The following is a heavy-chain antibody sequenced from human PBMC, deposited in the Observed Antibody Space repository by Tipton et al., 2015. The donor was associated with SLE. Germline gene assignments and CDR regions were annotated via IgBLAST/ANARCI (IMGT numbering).Heavy chain of an antibody. CDR1: GGSISSYY. V-gene: IGHV4-59*08. CDR3: ARISYGSGSYLDC. D-gene: IGHD3-10*01. J-gene: IGHJ4*02. CDR2: IYYSGST. Sequence: TLSLTCTVSGGSISSYYWSWIRQPPGKGLEWIGYIYYSGSTNYNPSLKSRVTISVDTSKNQFSLKLSSVTAADTAVYYCARISYGSGSYLDCWGQGTLVTVSS.